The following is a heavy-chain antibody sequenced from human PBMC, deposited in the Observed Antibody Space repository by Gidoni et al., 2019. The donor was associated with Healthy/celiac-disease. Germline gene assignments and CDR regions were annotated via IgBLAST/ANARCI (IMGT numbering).Heavy chain of an antibody. CDR2: ISYDGSNK. CDR3: AKDRFVYGSGSRQPFDY. V-gene: IGHV3-30*18. CDR1: GFTFISYC. J-gene: IGHJ4*02. D-gene: IGHD3-10*01. Sequence: QVQLVESGCGVVQPGRSLSLSCAASGFTFISYCMHWVRQAPGKGLEWVAVISYDGSNKYYADSVKGRFTIARDNSKNTLYLQMNSLRAEDTAVYYCAKDRFVYGSGSRQPFDYWGQGTLVTVSS.